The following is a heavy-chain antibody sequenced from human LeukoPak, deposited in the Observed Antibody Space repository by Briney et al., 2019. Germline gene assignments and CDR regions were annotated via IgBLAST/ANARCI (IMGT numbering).Heavy chain of an antibody. Sequence: GGSLRLSCAASGFTFSSYGMSWVRQAPGKGLEWVSAISGSGGSTYYADSVKGRFTISRDNSKNTLYLQMNSLRAEDTAVYYCAKHSLFSSGYQDYWGQGTLVTVSS. J-gene: IGHJ4*02. V-gene: IGHV3-23*01. CDR2: ISGSGGST. CDR1: GFTFSSYG. D-gene: IGHD3-22*01. CDR3: AKHSLFSSGYQDY.